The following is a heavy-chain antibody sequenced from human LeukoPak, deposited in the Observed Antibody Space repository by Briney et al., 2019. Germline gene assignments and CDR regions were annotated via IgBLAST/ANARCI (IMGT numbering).Heavy chain of an antibody. CDR1: GFTFSSYA. CDR2: ISGSGGST. D-gene: IGHD2-2*01. Sequence: PGGSLRLSCAASGFTFSSYAMSWVRQAPGKGLEWVSAISGSGGSTYYADSVKGRFTISRDNSKNTLYLQMNSLRAEDTAVYYCAKDFRYCSSTSCLALYYMDVWGKGTTVTVSS. CDR3: AKDFRYCSSTSCLALYYMDV. V-gene: IGHV3-23*01. J-gene: IGHJ6*03.